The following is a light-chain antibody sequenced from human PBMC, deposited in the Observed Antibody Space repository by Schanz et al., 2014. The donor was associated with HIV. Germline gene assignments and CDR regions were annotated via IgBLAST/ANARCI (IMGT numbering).Light chain of an antibody. V-gene: IGKV3-11*01. CDR2: DAS. CDR1: QSVSSY. J-gene: IGKJ2*01. CDR3: QQRSNWPPRDT. Sequence: EIVLTQSPATLSLSPGERATLSCRASQSVSSYLAWYQQKPGQAPRLLIYDASNRAPGIPARFSGSGSGTDFTLTISSLEPEDFAVYYCQQRSNWPPRDTFGQGTKLEIK.